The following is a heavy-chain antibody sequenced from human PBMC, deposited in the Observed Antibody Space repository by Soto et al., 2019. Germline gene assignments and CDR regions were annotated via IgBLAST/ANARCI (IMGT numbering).Heavy chain of an antibody. Sequence: GASVKVSCEASGYTFTSYGIHWVRQAPGQRLEWMGWINAANGDTKYSPKFQGRVTITRDTSASTAYMELSSLRSEDMAVYYCVRRHVSATGIDWFDPWGQGTLVTVSS. V-gene: IGHV1-3*01. CDR3: VRRHVSATGIDWFDP. J-gene: IGHJ5*02. CDR2: INAANGDT. CDR1: GYTFTSYG. D-gene: IGHD6-13*01.